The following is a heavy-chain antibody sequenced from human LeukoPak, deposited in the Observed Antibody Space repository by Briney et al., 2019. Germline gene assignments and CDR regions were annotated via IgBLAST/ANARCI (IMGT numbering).Heavy chain of an antibody. CDR1: GFTFYHYA. CDR3: GKDNWGEFISSSYSYIES. D-gene: IGHD6-6*01. CDR2: INWSSETI. J-gene: IGHJ4*02. V-gene: IGHV3-9*03. Sequence: GGSLRLSYKASGFTFYHYAMHWVRQVPGKGLESGSIINWSSETIGYADSVKGRFTISRDNVENSLFLQMNSLRPEDMAFYYCGKDNWGEFISSSYSYIESWSQGTLVTVSS.